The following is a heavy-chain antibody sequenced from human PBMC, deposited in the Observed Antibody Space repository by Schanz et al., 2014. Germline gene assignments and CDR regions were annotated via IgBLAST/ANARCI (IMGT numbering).Heavy chain of an antibody. V-gene: IGHV3-53*01. J-gene: IGHJ4*02. CDR1: GFSVSTNY. Sequence: EVQLVESGGGLMQPGGSLRLSCAVSGFSVSTNYMSWVRQAPGKGLEWVSTIYIHSVSTNYADSMKGRFTISRDNAKNSLYLQINSLRDEDTAVYYCARDHASAWYTVDYWGQGTLVTVSS. CDR2: IYIHSVST. D-gene: IGHD6-19*01. CDR3: ARDHASAWYTVDY.